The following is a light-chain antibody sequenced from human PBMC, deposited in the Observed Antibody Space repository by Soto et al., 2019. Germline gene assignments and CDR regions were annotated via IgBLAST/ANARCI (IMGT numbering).Light chain of an antibody. CDR1: HSDFGGYNY. V-gene: IGLV2-8*01. CDR3: SSYAGSNNVV. CDR2: EVN. Sequence: QSALTQPPSASGSPGQSVTISCTGAHSDFGGYNYVSWYQQHPRKAPKLMIFEVNKRPSGVPDRFSGSKFGNTASLTVSGLQAEDEADYYCSSYAGSNNVVFGGGTKLTVL. J-gene: IGLJ2*01.